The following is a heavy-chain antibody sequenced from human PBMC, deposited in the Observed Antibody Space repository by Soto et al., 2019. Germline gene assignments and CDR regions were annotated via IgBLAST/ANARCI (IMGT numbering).Heavy chain of an antibody. CDR3: ATARFIDYYYYMDV. J-gene: IGHJ6*03. D-gene: IGHD3-10*01. V-gene: IGHV1-3*01. CDR2: INAGNGNT. CDR1: GYTFTSYA. Sequence: ASVKVSCKASGYTFTSYAMHWVRQAPGQRLEWMGWINAGNGNTKYSQKFQGRVTITRDTSASTAYMELSSLRSEDTAVYYCATARFIDYYYYMDVWAKGPRSPSP.